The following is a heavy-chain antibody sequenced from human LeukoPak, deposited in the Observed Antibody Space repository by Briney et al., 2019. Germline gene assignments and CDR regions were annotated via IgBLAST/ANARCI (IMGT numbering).Heavy chain of an antibody. D-gene: IGHD5-12*01. CDR3: ARGIVATPDYFDY. Sequence: ASVKVSCKASGGTFSSYAISWVRQAPGQGLEWMGRIIPILGIANYAQKFQGRVTITADKSTSTAYMELSSLRSEDTAVYYCARGIVATPDYFDYWGQGTLVTVSS. V-gene: IGHV1-69*04. J-gene: IGHJ4*02. CDR2: IIPILGIA. CDR1: GGTFSSYA.